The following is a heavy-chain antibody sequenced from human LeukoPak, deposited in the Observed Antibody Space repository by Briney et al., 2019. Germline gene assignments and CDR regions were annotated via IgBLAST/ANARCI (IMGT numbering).Heavy chain of an antibody. CDR1: GASISGST. V-gene: IGHV4-4*09. Sequence: SETLSLTCSVSGASISGSTWSWIRQSPGGGLEWIGYIYSSGNPNYNPSLKSRATITGGTSKNQVYLNLKSVTAADTAVYYCARAFCVSPSRCYRYSYWGQGTLVTVSS. D-gene: IGHD3-16*02. J-gene: IGHJ4*02. CDR3: ARAFCVSPSRCYRYSY. CDR2: IYSSGNP.